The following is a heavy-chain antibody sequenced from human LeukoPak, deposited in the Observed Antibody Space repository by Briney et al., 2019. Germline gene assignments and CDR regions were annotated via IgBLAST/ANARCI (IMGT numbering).Heavy chain of an antibody. CDR1: GFTIGDYA. D-gene: IGHD3-9*01. Sequence: GGSPTLSCTASGFTIGDYAMSWFRQAPGQGLEWVVIIRSKVNGGTAEYAASVKGRLTMSRDNSKSIVYLQMNSLKTEDTDVYYCTRDPPYYNSLTFKFDCRGQGTLVTVSS. V-gene: IGHV3-49*03. J-gene: IGHJ4*02. CDR3: TRDPPYYNSLTFKFDC. CDR2: IRSKVNGGTA.